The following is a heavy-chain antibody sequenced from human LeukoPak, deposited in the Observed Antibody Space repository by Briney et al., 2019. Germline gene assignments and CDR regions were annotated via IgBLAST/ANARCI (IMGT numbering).Heavy chain of an antibody. CDR3: ARVVVGWGNYYYMDV. CDR1: GGSISGHY. CDR2: IYYSGST. D-gene: IGHD3-16*01. V-gene: IGHV4-59*11. Sequence: SETLSLTCTVSGGSISGHYWNWIRQPPGKGLEWIGYIYYSGSTNYSPSLKSRVTISVDTSKNQISLKLSSVTAADTALYYCARVVVGWGNYYYMDVWGKGTTVTVSS. J-gene: IGHJ6*03.